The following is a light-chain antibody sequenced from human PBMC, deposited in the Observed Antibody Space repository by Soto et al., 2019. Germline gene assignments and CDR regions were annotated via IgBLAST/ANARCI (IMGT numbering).Light chain of an antibody. V-gene: IGLV2-11*01. CDR2: DVS. J-gene: IGLJ1*01. Sequence: QSVLTQPRSVSGSPGQSVTISCTGTSSDVGGYNYVSWYQQHPGKAPKVMIYDVSKRPSGVPDRFSGSKSGNTASLTISGLQAEDEADYHCCSYAGSFYVFGTGTKLTV. CDR1: SSDVGGYNY. CDR3: CSYAGSFYV.